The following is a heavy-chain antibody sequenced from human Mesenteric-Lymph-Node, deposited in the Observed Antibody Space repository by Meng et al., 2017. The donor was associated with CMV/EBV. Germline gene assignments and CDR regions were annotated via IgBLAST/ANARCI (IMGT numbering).Heavy chain of an antibody. J-gene: IGHJ4*02. V-gene: IGHV1-2*06. CDR3: ARDRDTDWYSPFDY. D-gene: IGHD3-9*01. Sequence: QVQLVQSGAGVKKPGALVRVSCKASGYTFIDYYINWVRQAPGQGLEWMGRINPKTGGRSYAQNFQGRVTMTRDTSINTAYMEVNRLNSDDTSMYYCARDRDTDWYSPFDYWGPGTLVTVSS. CDR2: INPKTGGR. CDR1: GYTFIDYY.